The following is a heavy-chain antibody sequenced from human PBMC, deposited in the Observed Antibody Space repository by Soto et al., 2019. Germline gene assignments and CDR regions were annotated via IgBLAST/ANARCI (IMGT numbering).Heavy chain of an antibody. CDR1: GFSFSSYS. Sequence: EVQLVESGGGLAQPGGSLRLSCAASGFSFSSYSMKWVRQAPGKGLEWVSEISSSSSSIYYADSVKGRFTISRDNAKNSMYQQMNSLRAEDTAVYYCARDREYCSGGRCYETGSDYWGQGTLVTVSS. V-gene: IGHV3-48*01. J-gene: IGHJ4*02. CDR3: ARDREYCSGGRCYETGSDY. D-gene: IGHD2-15*01. CDR2: ISSSSSSI.